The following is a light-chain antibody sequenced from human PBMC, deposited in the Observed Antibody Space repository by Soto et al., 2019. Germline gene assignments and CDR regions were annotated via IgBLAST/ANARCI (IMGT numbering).Light chain of an antibody. CDR1: QNISTW. CDR2: RAS. V-gene: IGKV1-5*03. CDR3: QQYSTFSRT. J-gene: IGKJ1*01. Sequence: DIQMTQSPSTLSASVGDRVTITCRANQNISTWLAWYQQKPRQAPKLLIYRASTLQTGVPSRISGSGSGKEFSLTISSLEPDDFATYYCQQYSTFSRTFGQGTKVEI.